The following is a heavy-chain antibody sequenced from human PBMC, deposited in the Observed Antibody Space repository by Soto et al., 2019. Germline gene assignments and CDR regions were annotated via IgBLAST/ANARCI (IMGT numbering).Heavy chain of an antibody. CDR2: ITASGSAT. V-gene: IGHV3-23*01. CDR1: GFTFRKHA. Sequence: EVQVLESGGALVQPGGSLRLSCAASGFTFRKHAMTWVRQAPGQGLEYVSSITASGSATFYAASVRGRFAISRDNAKSTLYLQMNSLRAEDTALYYCATGVADRGIDSWGQGTLVTVSS. J-gene: IGHJ4*02. CDR3: ATGVADRGIDS.